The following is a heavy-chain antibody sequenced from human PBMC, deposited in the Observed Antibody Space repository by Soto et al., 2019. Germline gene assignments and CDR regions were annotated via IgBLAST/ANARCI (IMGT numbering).Heavy chain of an antibody. CDR3: ARGVRFLESYGMDV. V-gene: IGHV4-31*03. D-gene: IGHD3-3*01. CDR1: GGSISSGGYY. CDR2: IYYSGST. Sequence: SETLSLTCTVSGGSISSGGYYWSWIRQHPGKGLEWIGYIYYSGSTYYNPSLKSRVTISVDTSKNQFSLKLSSVTAADTAVYYCARGVRFLESYGMDVWGQGTTVT. J-gene: IGHJ6*02.